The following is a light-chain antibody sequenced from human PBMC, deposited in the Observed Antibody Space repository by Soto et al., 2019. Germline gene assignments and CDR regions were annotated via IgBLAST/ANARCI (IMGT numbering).Light chain of an antibody. CDR1: QSVSSHY. CDR2: DGS. Sequence: EVVLTQSPGTLSLSPGESATLSCRASQSVSSHYLGWYQQKPGQPPRLLIYDGSSRATGIPDRFSATASETDVTLTITRLETEDVAVYHCQQYGTSPRFAFGPGTKVEIK. J-gene: IGKJ3*01. V-gene: IGKV3-20*01. CDR3: QQYGTSPRFA.